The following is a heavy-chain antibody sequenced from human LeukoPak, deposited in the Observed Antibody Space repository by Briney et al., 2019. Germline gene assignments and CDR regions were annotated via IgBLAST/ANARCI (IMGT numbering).Heavy chain of an antibody. V-gene: IGHV4-34*01. CDR2: INHSGST. Sequence: SETLSLTCAVYGGYFSGYYWSWIRQPPGKGLEWIGEINHSGSTNYNPSLKSRVTISVDTSKNQFSLKLSSVTAADTAVYYCARERMTATHRGQGTLVTVSS. CDR1: GGYFSGYY. J-gene: IGHJ4*02. CDR3: ARERMTATH. D-gene: IGHD2-21*02.